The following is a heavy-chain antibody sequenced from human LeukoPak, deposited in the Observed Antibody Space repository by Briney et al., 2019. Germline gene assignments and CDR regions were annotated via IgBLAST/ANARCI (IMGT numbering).Heavy chain of an antibody. CDR3: ARLQSPYSSGNN. CDR2: IYYSGST. D-gene: IGHD6-19*01. Sequence: SETLPLTCTVSGGSISSSSYYWGWIRQPPGKGLEWIGSIYYSGSTYYNPSLKSRVTISVDTSKNQFSLKLSSVTAADTAVYYCARLQSPYSSGNNWGQGTLVTVSS. V-gene: IGHV4-39*01. J-gene: IGHJ4*02. CDR1: GGSISSSSYY.